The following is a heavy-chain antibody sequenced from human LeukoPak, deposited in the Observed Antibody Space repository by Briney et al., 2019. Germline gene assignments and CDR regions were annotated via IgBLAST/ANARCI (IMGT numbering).Heavy chain of an antibody. D-gene: IGHD3-10*01. J-gene: IGHJ6*03. CDR2: IIPIFGTA. CDR1: GGTFSRYA. CDR3: ARDKRLYGSGSPYYMDV. V-gene: IGHV1-69*13. Sequence: SVNVSCKASGGTFSRYAISWVRQAPGQGLEWMGGIIPIFGTANYAQKFQGRVTITADESTSTAYMELSSLRSEDTAVYYCARDKRLYGSGSPYYMDVWGKGTTVTVSS.